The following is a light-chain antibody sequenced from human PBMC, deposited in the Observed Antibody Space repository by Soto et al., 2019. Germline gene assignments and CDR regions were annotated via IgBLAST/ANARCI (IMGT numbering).Light chain of an antibody. CDR2: RTS. CDR3: QQYNNWPRAT. V-gene: IGKV3-15*01. CDR1: QSLLHSSDNRNY. Sequence: EIVMAQFPETLAVSVGERATIKCRSSQSLLHSSDNRNYLAWYQQKPGQAPRLLMFRTSSRATGFPARFSGSGSGTEFNLTISSLQSEDFGVYYCQQYNNWPRATFGGGTKVDIK. J-gene: IGKJ4*01.